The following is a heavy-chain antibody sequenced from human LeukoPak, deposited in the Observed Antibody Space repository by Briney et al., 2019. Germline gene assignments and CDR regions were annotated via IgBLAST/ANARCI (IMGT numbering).Heavy chain of an antibody. J-gene: IGHJ3*02. Sequence: GASVKVSCKASGYTFTGYYMHWVRQAPGQGLEWMGWINPNSGGTNYAQKFQGRVTITRDTSISTAYMELSRLRSDDTAVYYCAREALSIVGATIDAFDIWGQGTMVTVSS. CDR3: AREALSIVGATIDAFDI. V-gene: IGHV1-2*02. D-gene: IGHD1-26*01. CDR2: INPNSGGT. CDR1: GYTFTGYY.